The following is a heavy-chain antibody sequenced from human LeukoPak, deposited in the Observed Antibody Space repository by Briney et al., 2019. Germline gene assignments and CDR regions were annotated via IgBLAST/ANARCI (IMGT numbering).Heavy chain of an antibody. CDR1: GGSISSYY. CDR2: IYYSGST. CDR3: ARREGGGFYYDG. J-gene: IGHJ4*02. Sequence: SETLSLTCTVSGGSISSYYWSWIRQPPGKGLEWIGCIYYSGSTNYNPSFKSRVTISVDTSKNQFSLKLSSVTAADTAVYYCARREGGGFYYDGWGQGTLVTVSS. D-gene: IGHD3-16*01. V-gene: IGHV4-59*01.